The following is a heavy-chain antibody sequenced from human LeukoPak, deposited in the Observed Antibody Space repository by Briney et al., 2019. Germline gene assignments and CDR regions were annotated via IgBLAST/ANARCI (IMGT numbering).Heavy chain of an antibody. D-gene: IGHD3-10*01. CDR1: GGSISSYY. CDR2: IYHSGST. V-gene: IGHV4-59*12. J-gene: IGHJ4*02. Sequence: SETLSLTCTVSGGSISSYYWSWIRQPPGKGLEWIGEIYHSGSTNYNPSLKSRVTISVDKSKNQFSLKLSSVTAADTAVYYCASQKNMVRGVQYDYWGQGTLVTVSS. CDR3: ASQKNMVRGVQYDY.